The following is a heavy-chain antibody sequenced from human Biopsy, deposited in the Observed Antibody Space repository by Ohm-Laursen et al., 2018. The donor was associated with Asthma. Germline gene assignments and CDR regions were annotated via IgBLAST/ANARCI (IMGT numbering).Heavy chain of an antibody. Sequence: GTLSLTCTVSNGSISSNFYYWGWIRQPPGKGLEWVGSIHKNGIGYYKSSLKSRLTISVDTSMNQFSQKVTFVTAADTAVYYCARQKLAAAEGPFDLWGQGTMVTVSS. J-gene: IGHJ3*01. CDR3: ARQKLAAAEGPFDL. D-gene: IGHD6-13*01. V-gene: IGHV4-39*01. CDR1: NGSISSNFYY. CDR2: IHKNGIG.